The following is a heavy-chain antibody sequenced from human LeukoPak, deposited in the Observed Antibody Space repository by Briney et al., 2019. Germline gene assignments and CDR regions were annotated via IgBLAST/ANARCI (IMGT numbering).Heavy chain of an antibody. D-gene: IGHD5-18*01. Sequence: GGSLKLSCAASGFTFSGSAMHWVRQASGKGLEWVGRIRSKANSYATAYAASVKGRFTISRDDSKNTAYLQMNSLKAEDTAVYYCTRRGGYSYGSNYYYYGMDVWGQGTTVTVSS. J-gene: IGHJ6*02. CDR1: GFTFSGSA. V-gene: IGHV3-73*01. CDR2: IRSKANSYAT. CDR3: TRRGGYSYGSNYYYYGMDV.